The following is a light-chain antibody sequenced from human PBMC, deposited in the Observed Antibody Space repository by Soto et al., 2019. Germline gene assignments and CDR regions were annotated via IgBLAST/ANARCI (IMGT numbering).Light chain of an antibody. Sequence: VLTQSPGTLSLSPGDRATLSCRASPSINTSFLAWFQRKPGQAPRLLIYAASTRATGIPDMFTDSASETDFTLTINSLEPEDSAVYYCQQYASAPFSLGPRTKVDIK. V-gene: IGKV3-20*01. J-gene: IGKJ3*01. CDR1: PSINTSF. CDR3: QQYASAPFS. CDR2: AAS.